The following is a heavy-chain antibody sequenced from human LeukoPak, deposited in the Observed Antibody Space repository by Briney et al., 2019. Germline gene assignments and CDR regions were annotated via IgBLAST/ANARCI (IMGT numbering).Heavy chain of an antibody. CDR2: IWYDGSNK. J-gene: IGHJ6*04. Sequence: PGRSLRLSCAASGFTFSSYGMHWVRQAPGKGLEWVAVIWYDGSNKYYADSVKGRFTISRDNSKNTLYLQMNSLRAEDTAVYYCARGYGSTPYYGMDVWGKGTTVTVSS. CDR3: ARGYGSTPYYGMDV. V-gene: IGHV3-33*01. D-gene: IGHD3-10*01. CDR1: GFTFSSYG.